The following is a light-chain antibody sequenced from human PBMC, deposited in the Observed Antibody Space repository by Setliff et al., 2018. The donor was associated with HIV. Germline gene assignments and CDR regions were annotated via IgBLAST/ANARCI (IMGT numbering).Light chain of an antibody. CDR1: SRDVGGYNY. J-gene: IGLJ1*01. Sequence: QSALTQPASVSGSPGQSITIPCTGTSRDVGGYNYVSWYQQHPGKAPKLIIYEVRNRPSGVSNRFSGSKSGNTASLTISGLQTEDEADYYCSSYAITNTLPFGTGTKVTVL. CDR3: SSYAITNTLP. CDR2: EVR. V-gene: IGLV2-14*01.